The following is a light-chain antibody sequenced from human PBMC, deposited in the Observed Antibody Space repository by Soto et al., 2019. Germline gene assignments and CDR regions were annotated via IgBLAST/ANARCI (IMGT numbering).Light chain of an antibody. CDR1: QSVSSN. CDR2: GAS. CDR3: QQYNNWPIT. Sequence: EIVMTQSPATLSVSPGERATLSCRASQSVSSNLAWYQQKPGQAPRLLIYGASTRATGIPARFSGSGSGTEFTLTIRSLQSEDFEIYYCQQYNNWPITSGQGTRLEIK. V-gene: IGKV3-15*01. J-gene: IGKJ5*01.